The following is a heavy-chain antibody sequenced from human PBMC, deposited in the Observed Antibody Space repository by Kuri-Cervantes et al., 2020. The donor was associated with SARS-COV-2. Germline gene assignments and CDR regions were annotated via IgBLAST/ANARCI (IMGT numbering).Heavy chain of an antibody. D-gene: IGHD3-16*01. CDR3: ARNWGFGFDV. J-gene: IGHJ3*01. V-gene: IGHV4-4*02. CDR1: GDSIGSSDW. Sequence: SETLSLTCGVSGDSIGSSDWWSWIRQPPGKGLEWIGQMYLPGIANYNPSLRGRVTISGDKSQNQISLKLISLTAADTAVHYCARNWGFGFDVWGQGIMVTVSS. CDR2: MYLPGIA.